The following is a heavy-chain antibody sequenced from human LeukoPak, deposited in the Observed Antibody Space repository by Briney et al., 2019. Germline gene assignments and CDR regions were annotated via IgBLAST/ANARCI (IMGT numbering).Heavy chain of an antibody. V-gene: IGHV1-69*05. D-gene: IGHD2-15*01. CDR2: IIPIFGTA. CDR3: ARDCSGGSCYSRLRDDALDI. J-gene: IGHJ3*02. CDR1: GGTFSSYA. Sequence: ASVKVSCKASGGTFSSYAISWVRQAPGQGLEWMGGIIPIFGTANYAQKFQGRVTITTDESTSTAYVELSSLRSEDTAVYYCARDCSGGSCYSRLRDDALDIWGQGTMVTVSS.